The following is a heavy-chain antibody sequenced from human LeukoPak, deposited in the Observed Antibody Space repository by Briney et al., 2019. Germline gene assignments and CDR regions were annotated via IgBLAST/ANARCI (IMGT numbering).Heavy chain of an antibody. Sequence: ASVKVSCKASGGTFSSYTISWVRQAPGQGLEWMGRIIPILGIANYAQKLQGRVTITADKSTSTAYMELSSLRSEDTAVYYCARATVVTQLDYWGQGTLVTVSS. CDR3: ARATVVTQLDY. CDR2: IIPILGIA. D-gene: IGHD4-23*01. J-gene: IGHJ4*02. V-gene: IGHV1-69*02. CDR1: GGTFSSYT.